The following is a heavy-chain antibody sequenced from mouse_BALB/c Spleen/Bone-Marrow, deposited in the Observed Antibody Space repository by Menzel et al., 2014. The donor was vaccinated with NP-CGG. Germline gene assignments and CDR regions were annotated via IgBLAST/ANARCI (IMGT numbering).Heavy chain of an antibody. Sequence: EVKLMESGPGLVKPSQSLSLTCTVTGYSITSDYVWNWIRQFPGNKLEWMGHISYSGSISYNPSLKSRISITRDTSKNQVFLQLNSVTTEDTATYYCASSADWYFDVWGAGTTVTVSS. CDR3: ASSADWYFDV. CDR2: ISYSGSI. J-gene: IGHJ1*01. D-gene: IGHD3-1*01. V-gene: IGHV3-2*02. CDR1: GYSITSDYV.